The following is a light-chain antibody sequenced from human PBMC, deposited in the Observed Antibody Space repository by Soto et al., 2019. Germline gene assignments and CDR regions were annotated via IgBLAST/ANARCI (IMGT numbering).Light chain of an antibody. CDR3: QQYNNRPPET. J-gene: IGKJ2*01. CDR1: QSVGSN. CDR2: GAS. V-gene: IGKV3-15*01. Sequence: EIVMTQSPATLSVSPGERATLSCRASQSVGSNLAWYQQKPGQAPRLLIYGASTRATGIPARFSGSGSGTEFPLTISSLHSEDFAIYYCQQYNNRPPETFGQGTKLE.